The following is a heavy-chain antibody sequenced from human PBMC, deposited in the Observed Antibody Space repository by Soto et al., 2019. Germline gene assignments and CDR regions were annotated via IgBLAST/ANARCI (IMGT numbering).Heavy chain of an antibody. Sequence: HLRESGPVLVKPSETLSLTCTVPGRSISSSSYYRCWIRQPPGKGLEWVGISYYIWRTYYNPSLKSRVTISVDTSKNQFSLTLSSVPAADTAVYYCARNIGYSSGHFDYWGQGTLVTVSS. D-gene: IGHD6-19*01. V-gene: IGHV4-39*01. CDR3: ARNIGYSSGHFDY. J-gene: IGHJ4*02. CDR1: GRSISSSSYY. CDR2: SYYIWRT.